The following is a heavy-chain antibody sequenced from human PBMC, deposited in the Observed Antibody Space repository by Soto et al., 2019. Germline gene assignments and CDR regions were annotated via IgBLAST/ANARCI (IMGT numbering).Heavy chain of an antibody. V-gene: IGHV1-69*13. D-gene: IGHD1-26*01. CDR1: GGTFSSYA. Sequence: SVKVSWKASGGTFSSYAISLVRQAPGQGLEWMGGIIPIFGTANYAQKFQGRVTITADESTSTAYMELSSLRSEDTAVYYCANLGATRDYCYYGMDVWGQGTTVTVSS. CDR3: ANLGATRDYCYYGMDV. J-gene: IGHJ6*02. CDR2: IIPIFGTA.